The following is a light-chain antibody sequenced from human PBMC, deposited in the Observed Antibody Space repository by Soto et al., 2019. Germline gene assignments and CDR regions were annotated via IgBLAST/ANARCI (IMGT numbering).Light chain of an antibody. V-gene: IGKV3-11*01. Sequence: EIVLTQSPVTLSLSPGESATLSCRASQSVSNYLAWYQHKPGQAPRLLIYDASNRATGIPARFSGSGSATDFTLTISSLEHEDFAVYYCQQPSNGLFGGGTKVEIK. CDR2: DAS. J-gene: IGKJ4*01. CDR1: QSVSNY. CDR3: QQPSNGL.